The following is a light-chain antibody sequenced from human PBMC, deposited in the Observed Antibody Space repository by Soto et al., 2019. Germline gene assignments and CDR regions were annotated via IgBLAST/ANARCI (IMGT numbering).Light chain of an antibody. CDR2: GAS. V-gene: IGKV3-15*01. CDR1: QSVSYY. J-gene: IGKJ1*01. Sequence: EIVMTQSPATLSVSPGERATLSCRASQSVSYYLAWYQQKPGQAPRLLIYGASRRATGFPARFSGSGSGTDFTLTISSLQSEDFAVYYCQQYDNWPWTFGQGTKVDIK. CDR3: QQYDNWPWT.